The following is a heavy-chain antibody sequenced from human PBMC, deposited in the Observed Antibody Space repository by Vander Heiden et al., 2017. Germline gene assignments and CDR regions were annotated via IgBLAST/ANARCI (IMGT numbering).Heavy chain of an antibody. Sequence: QVQLVDSGGGVAQPGRPLSLSCAASGFVFSVYAMHWVRQAPCKGPEWVSSISYDGSSKYYADSVKGRFTISRDNSNNTVYLQMNSLRGEDTSVYYCSRGADGSSSGREFDHWGQGTLVTVSS. V-gene: IGHV3-30-3*01. CDR3: SRGADGSSSGREFDH. CDR2: ISYDGSSK. D-gene: IGHD6-6*01. J-gene: IGHJ4*02. CDR1: GFVFSVYA.